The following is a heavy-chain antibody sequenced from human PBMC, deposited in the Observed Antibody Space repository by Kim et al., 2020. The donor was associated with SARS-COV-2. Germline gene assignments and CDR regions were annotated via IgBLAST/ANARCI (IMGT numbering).Heavy chain of an antibody. CDR3: VRVAVGASSWYYFDS. Sequence: GGSLRLSCAASGINFSYYYMSWIRQAPGKGLEWVSYISSSGTYTKYADSLKGRFTISRDNAENSLYLEMNSLRAEDTAVYYGVRVAVGASSWYYFDSWG. V-gene: IGHV3-11*05. CDR1: GINFSYYY. J-gene: IGHJ4*01. D-gene: IGHD6-13*01. CDR2: ISSSGTYT.